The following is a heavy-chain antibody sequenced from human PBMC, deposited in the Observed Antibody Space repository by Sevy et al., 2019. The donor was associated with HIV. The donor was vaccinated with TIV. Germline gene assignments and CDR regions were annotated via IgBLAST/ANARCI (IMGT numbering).Heavy chain of an antibody. CDR1: GFTFSYYD. CDR2: FGIAGDT. CDR3: ARKSVSYSHFDY. V-gene: IGHV3-13*01. J-gene: IGHJ4*02. D-gene: IGHD1-26*01. Sequence: GGSLRRSCAASGFTFSYYDMHWVRQPTGKGLEWVSGFGIAGDTYYSDSVKGRFTISRENAKNSLYLQMNSLRAGDTAVYYCARKSVSYSHFDYWGQGTLVTVSS.